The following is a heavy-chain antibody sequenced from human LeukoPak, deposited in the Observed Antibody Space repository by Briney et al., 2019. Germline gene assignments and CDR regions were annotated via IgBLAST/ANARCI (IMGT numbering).Heavy chain of an antibody. V-gene: IGHV1-46*01. CDR1: GNTFTNDY. Sequence: ASVKVSCKSSGNTFTNDYMHWVRQAPAQGLEWMGLINLNSGTTKYAQNFQGRVTLTRGTSTDTVYMELSSLRSDDTAVYYCARDLPPGYGSKAYWGQGTLVTVAS. D-gene: IGHD3-10*01. J-gene: IGHJ4*02. CDR3: ARDLPPGYGSKAY. CDR2: INLNSGTT.